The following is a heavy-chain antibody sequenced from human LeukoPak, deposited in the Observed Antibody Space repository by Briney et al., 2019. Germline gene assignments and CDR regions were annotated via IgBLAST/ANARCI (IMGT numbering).Heavy chain of an antibody. CDR3: ARDRPHGYSSGRPPVTDY. Sequence: GGSLRLSCAASGFTFSSYSMNWVRQAPGKGLEWVSSISSSSSYIYYADSVKGRFTISRDNSKNTLYLQMNSLRAEDTAVYYCARDRPHGYSSGRPPVTDYWGQGTLVTVSS. V-gene: IGHV3-21*01. CDR2: ISSSSSYI. D-gene: IGHD6-19*01. J-gene: IGHJ4*02. CDR1: GFTFSSYS.